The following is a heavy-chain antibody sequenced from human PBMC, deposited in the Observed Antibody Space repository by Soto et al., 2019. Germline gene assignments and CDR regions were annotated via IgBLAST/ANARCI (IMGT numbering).Heavy chain of an antibody. CDR3: AREGVVAATNWFDP. Sequence: GASVKVSCKASGYTFTSYYMHWVRQAPGQGLEWMGIINPSGGSTSYAQKLQGRVTMTTDTSTSTAYMELRSLRSDDTAVYYCAREGVVAATNWFDPWGQGTLVTVSS. CDR1: GYTFTSYY. J-gene: IGHJ5*02. V-gene: IGHV1-46*01. D-gene: IGHD2-15*01. CDR2: INPSGGST.